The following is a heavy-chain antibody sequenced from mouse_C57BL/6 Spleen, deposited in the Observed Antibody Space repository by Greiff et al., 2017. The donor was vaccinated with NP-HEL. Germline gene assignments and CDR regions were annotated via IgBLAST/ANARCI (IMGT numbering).Heavy chain of an antibody. CDR3: ARRGGYGPYYFDY. Sequence: EVKVVESGGGLVQPGGSLKLSCAASGFTFSDYYMYWVRQTPEKRLEWVAYISNGGGSTYYPDTVKGRFTISRDNAKNTLYLQMSRLKSEDTAMYYCARRGGYGPYYFDYWGQGTTLTVSS. J-gene: IGHJ2*01. D-gene: IGHD2-2*01. CDR2: ISNGGGST. CDR1: GFTFSDYY. V-gene: IGHV5-12*01.